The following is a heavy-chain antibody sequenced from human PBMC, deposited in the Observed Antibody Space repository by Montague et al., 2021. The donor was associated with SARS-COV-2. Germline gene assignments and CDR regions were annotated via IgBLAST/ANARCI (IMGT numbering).Heavy chain of an antibody. CDR1: GFTSSSYA. Sequence: SQRLSCAASGFTSSSYAMTWVRHTPGKGLEWVSSISGDDDVTYHADSVRGRFTISRDNSKNTLYMEMNDLRVEDTALYYCAKGGRHPRDPFDIWGQGTTVSVSA. D-gene: IGHD1-26*01. CDR3: AKGGRHPRDPFDI. CDR2: ISGDDDVT. V-gene: IGHV3-23*01. J-gene: IGHJ3*02.